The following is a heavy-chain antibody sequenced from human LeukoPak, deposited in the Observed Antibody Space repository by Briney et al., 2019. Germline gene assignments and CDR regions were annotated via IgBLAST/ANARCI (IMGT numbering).Heavy chain of an antibody. CDR2: INPNSGGT. J-gene: IGHJ4*02. Sequence: ASVKVSCKASGYTFTGYYMHWVRQAPGRGLEWMGWINPNSGGTSYAQKFQGRVTMTRDTSISTAYMELSRLRSDDTAVYYCARGVGRFGEFDLDYWGQGTLVTVSS. CDR1: GYTFTGYY. V-gene: IGHV1-2*02. D-gene: IGHD3-10*01. CDR3: ARGVGRFGEFDLDY.